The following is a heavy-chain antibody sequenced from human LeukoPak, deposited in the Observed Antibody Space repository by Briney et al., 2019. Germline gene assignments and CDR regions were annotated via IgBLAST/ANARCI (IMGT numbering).Heavy chain of an antibody. CDR1: GGSNSSGGDY. CDR3: AREGYSSSWRGFDY. Sequence: SQTLSLTCTVSGGSNSSGGDYWSWIRQHPGKGLEWIGYIYNSGRTYYNPSLKSRVTISVDTSKNQFSLRLRSVTAADTAVYYCAREGYSSSWRGFDYWGQGTLVTVSS. V-gene: IGHV4-31*03. D-gene: IGHD6-13*01. CDR2: IYNSGRT. J-gene: IGHJ4*02.